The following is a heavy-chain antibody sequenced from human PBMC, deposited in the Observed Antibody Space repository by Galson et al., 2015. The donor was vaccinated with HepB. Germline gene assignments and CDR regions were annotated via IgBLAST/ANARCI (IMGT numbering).Heavy chain of an antibody. J-gene: IGHJ4*02. V-gene: IGHV3-49*03. D-gene: IGHD6-13*01. CDR2: IGSKAYGGTI. CDR3: TRLGDLSGYSSL. CDR1: GFIFGNYA. Sequence: SLRLSCAGSGFIFGNYAINWFRQAPGKGLEWIGFIGSKAYGGTIEYVASVKGRFTISRDDSKNTAYMQMNSLKTEDTAVYYCTRLGDLSGYSSLWGQGTLVTVSS.